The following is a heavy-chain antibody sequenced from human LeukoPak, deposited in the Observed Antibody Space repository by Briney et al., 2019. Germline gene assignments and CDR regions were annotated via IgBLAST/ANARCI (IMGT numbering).Heavy chain of an antibody. CDR3: ARRRDLYSGSYYPFDY. CDR1: GSGFTSYW. J-gene: IGHJ4*02. Sequence: GESLQISCKGSGSGFTSYWIGWVRPMPGKGLKWMGIIYPGDSDARYSPSFQGQVTISADKSISTAYLQWSSLKASDTAMYYCARRRDLYSGSYYPFDYWGQGTLVTVSS. D-gene: IGHD1-26*01. V-gene: IGHV5-51*01. CDR2: IYPGDSDA.